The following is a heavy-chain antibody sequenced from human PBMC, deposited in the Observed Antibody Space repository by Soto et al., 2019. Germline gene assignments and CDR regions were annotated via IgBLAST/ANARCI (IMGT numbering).Heavy chain of an antibody. CDR1: GASISSGGYY. Sequence: SETLSLTCSVSGASISSGGYYWSWIRQHPGKGLEWIGYIYSSGTTYYNPSLKSRVTISIDTSKNQFSLKVSSETAADTAVYYCARGIAAADDYWGQGTLVTVSS. CDR2: IYSSGTT. CDR3: ARGIAAADDY. J-gene: IGHJ4*02. V-gene: IGHV4-31*02. D-gene: IGHD6-25*01.